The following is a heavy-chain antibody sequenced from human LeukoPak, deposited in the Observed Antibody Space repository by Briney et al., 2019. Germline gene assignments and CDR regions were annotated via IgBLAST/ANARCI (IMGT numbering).Heavy chain of an antibody. Sequence: PGGSLRLSCAASGFTFDDYAMHWVRQAPGKGLEWVSGISWNSGSIGYADSVKGRFTIFRDNAKNSLYLQMNSLRAEDTALYYCAKDHDYDILTGYFTCWGQGTLVTVSS. V-gene: IGHV3-9*01. J-gene: IGHJ4*02. D-gene: IGHD3-9*01. CDR1: GFTFDDYA. CDR3: AKDHDYDILTGYFTC. CDR2: ISWNSGSI.